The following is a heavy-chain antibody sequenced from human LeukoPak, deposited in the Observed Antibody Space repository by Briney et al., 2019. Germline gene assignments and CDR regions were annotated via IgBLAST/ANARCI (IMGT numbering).Heavy chain of an antibody. Sequence: PSQTLSLTCTVSGGSITSADYYWSWIRQPPGKGLEWIGYIYYSGSTYYNPSLKSRVTISVDTSKNQFSLKLSSVTAADTAVYYCAKTGDCSGGSCPRGNWFDLWGQGTLVTVSS. D-gene: IGHD2-15*01. CDR1: GGSITSADYY. V-gene: IGHV4-30-4*01. CDR3: AKTGDCSGGSCPRGNWFDL. J-gene: IGHJ5*02. CDR2: IYYSGST.